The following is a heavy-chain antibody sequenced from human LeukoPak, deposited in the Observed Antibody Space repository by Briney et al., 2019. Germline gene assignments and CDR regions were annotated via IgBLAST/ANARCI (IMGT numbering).Heavy chain of an antibody. V-gene: IGHV3-30*02. D-gene: IGHD2-21*01. J-gene: IGHJ4*02. CDR1: GFTFSSYG. CDR2: IRYDGSNK. CDR3: AKEALVIADPIDY. Sequence: GSLRLSCAASGFTFSSYGMHWVRQAPGKGLEWVAFIRYDGSNKYYADSVKGRFTISRDNSKNTLYLQMNSLRAEDTAVYYCAKEALVIADPIDYWGQGTLVTVS.